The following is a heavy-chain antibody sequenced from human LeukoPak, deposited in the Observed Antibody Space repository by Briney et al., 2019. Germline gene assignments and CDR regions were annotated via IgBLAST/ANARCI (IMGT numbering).Heavy chain of an antibody. CDR2: IYYTGST. Sequence: SETLSLTCTVSSGSISSSTYYWGWIRQPPGKGLEWIGTIYYTGSTYYNPSLKSRVTISVDTSKNQFSLKLSSVTAADTAVYYCARLYDSSGVDYWGQGTLVTVSS. CDR1: SGSISSSTYY. V-gene: IGHV4-39*07. CDR3: ARLYDSSGVDY. D-gene: IGHD3-22*01. J-gene: IGHJ4*02.